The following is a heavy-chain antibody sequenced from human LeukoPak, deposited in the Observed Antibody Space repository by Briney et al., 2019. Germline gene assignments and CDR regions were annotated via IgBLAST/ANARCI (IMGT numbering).Heavy chain of an antibody. CDR3: AGRAGYSSSLDY. V-gene: IGHV4-4*07. CDR1: GGSISSYY. CDR2: IYTSGST. D-gene: IGHD6-13*01. J-gene: IGHJ4*02. Sequence: SETLSLTCTVSGGSISSYYWSWIRQPAGKGLEWIGRIYTSGSTNYNPSLKSRLTMSVDTSKNQFSLKLSSVTAADTAVYYCAGRAGYSSSLDYWGQGTLVTVSS.